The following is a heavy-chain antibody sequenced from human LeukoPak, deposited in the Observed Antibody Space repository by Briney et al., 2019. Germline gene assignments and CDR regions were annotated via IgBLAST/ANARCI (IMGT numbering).Heavy chain of an antibody. CDR2: IYTSGST. J-gene: IGHJ3*02. D-gene: IGHD2-21*01. CDR3: AREPIGLRLKGDAFDI. CDR1: GGSISSYY. V-gene: IGHV4-4*07. Sequence: SETLTLTCTVSGGSISSYYWSWIRQPAGKGLEWIGRIYTSGSTNYNPSLKSRVTMSVDTSKNQFSLKLSSVTAADTAVYYCAREPIGLRLKGDAFDIWGQGTMVTVSS.